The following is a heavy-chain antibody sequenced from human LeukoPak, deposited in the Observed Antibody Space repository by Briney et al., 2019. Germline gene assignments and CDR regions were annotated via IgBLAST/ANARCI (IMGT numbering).Heavy chain of an antibody. CDR3: AMQGYYDSSGCHFDY. D-gene: IGHD3-22*01. CDR1: GFTVSSNY. CDR2: IYSGGST. J-gene: IGHJ4*02. V-gene: IGHV3-66*02. Sequence: GGSLRLSCAASGFTVSSNYMSWVRQAPGKGLEWVSVIYSGGSTYYADSVKGRFTISRDNSKNTLYLQMNSLRAEDTAVYYCAMQGYYDSSGCHFDYWGQGTLVTVSS.